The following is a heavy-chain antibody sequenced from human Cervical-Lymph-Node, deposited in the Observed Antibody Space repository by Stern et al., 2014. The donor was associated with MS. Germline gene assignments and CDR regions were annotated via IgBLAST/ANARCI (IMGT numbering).Heavy chain of an antibody. Sequence: QLQLQESGPGLVKPSGTLSLTCAVSGGSITNSNWWSWVRQPPGKGLEWIGEIYHSGITNSNPPPKSRVTMSVDKSRNLFSLELTSVTAADTAVYYCTRTHKGSSYNYNYYGMDVWGQGTTVSVSS. J-gene: IGHJ6*02. CDR3: TRTHKGSSYNYNYYGMDV. CDR1: GGSITNSNW. V-gene: IGHV4-4*02. CDR2: IYHSGIT. D-gene: IGHD6-6*01.